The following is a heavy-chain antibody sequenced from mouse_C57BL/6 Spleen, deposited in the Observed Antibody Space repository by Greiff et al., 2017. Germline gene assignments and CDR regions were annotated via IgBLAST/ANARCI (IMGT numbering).Heavy chain of an antibody. CDR3: ARYKSNYVGVDY. CDR1: GYTFTSYW. J-gene: IGHJ4*01. Sequence: QVQLQQPGAELVKPGASVKMSCKASGYTFTSYWITWVKQRPGQGLEWIGDIYPGSGSTNYNEKFKSKATLTVDTSSSTAYMQLSSLTSEDSAVYCCARYKSNYVGVDYWGQGTSVTVSS. CDR2: IYPGSGST. D-gene: IGHD2-5*01. V-gene: IGHV1-55*01.